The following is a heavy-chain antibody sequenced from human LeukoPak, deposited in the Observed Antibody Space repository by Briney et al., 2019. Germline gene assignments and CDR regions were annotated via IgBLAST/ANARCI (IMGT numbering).Heavy chain of an antibody. Sequence: SETLSLTCTVSGGSISSSSYYWGWIRQPPGKGLEWIGSIYYSGSTYYNPSLKSRVTISVDTSKNQFSLKLSSVTAADTAVYYCARHTSIHVAANRVGFYYWGQGTLVTVSS. V-gene: IGHV4-39*01. CDR1: GGSISSSSYY. CDR3: ARHTSIHVAANRVGFYY. J-gene: IGHJ4*02. CDR2: IYYSGST. D-gene: IGHD6-13*01.